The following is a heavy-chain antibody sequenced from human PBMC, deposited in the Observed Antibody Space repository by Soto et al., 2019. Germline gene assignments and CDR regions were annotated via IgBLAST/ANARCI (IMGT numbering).Heavy chain of an antibody. D-gene: IGHD3-10*01. CDR3: ATLQGTYYYGSGSYYLPY. CDR1: GFTFSSYV. J-gene: IGHJ4*02. V-gene: IGHV3-23*01. CDR2: ISGSGGST. Sequence: EVQLLESGGGLVQPGGSRRLSCAASGFTFSSYVMSWVRQAPGKGLEWVSAISGSGGSTYYADSVKGRFTISRDNSKNTLYLQMNSLRAEDTAVYYCATLQGTYYYGSGSYYLPYWGQGTLVTVSS.